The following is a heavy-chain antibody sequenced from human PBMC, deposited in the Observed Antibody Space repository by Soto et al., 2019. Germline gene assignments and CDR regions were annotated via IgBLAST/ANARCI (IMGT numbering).Heavy chain of an antibody. D-gene: IGHD6-13*01. V-gene: IGHV4-59*01. CDR1: GGSFSGYY. CDR3: ARDSTSWFPYHGIDV. Sequence: SETLSLTCAVYGGSFSGYYWSWIRQPPGKGLEWIGCVSDSGSTNYNPSLRSRVTISVDTSKNQFSLNVNSVTAADTAVYYCARDSTSWFPYHGIDVWGQGTTVTVSS. J-gene: IGHJ6*02. CDR2: VSDSGST.